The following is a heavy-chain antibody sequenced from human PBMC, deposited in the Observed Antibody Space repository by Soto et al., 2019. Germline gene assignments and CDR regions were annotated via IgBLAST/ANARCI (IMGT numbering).Heavy chain of an antibody. CDR2: IYHNGIT. V-gene: IGHV4-4*02. Sequence: QVQLKQSGPGLVRPSGTLSLTCRVSGTSISSSYWWAWVRQSLGKGLEWIGEIYHNGITKYNPSLKSRVSMSIDKSNNQFSLKLTSVTAADTAVYYCATVPPRIVVVLAEFPTWGQGTLVTVSS. J-gene: IGHJ4*02. D-gene: IGHD2-21*01. CDR1: GTSISSSYW. CDR3: ATVPPRIVVVLAEFPT.